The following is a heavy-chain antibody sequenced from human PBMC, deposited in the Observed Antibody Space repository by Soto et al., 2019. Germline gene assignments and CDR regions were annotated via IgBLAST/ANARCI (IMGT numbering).Heavy chain of an antibody. V-gene: IGHV3-48*01. CDR3: AREIVGARDLDY. CDR1: GFTFSRYW. J-gene: IGHJ4*02. D-gene: IGHD1-26*01. Sequence: PGGSLRLSCAASGFTFSRYWMHWVRRAPGKGLVWVSGISGNGSSTYYADSVKGRFTISRDNAKNSLYLQMNSLRAEDTAVYYCAREIVGARDLDYWGQGTLVTVSS. CDR2: ISGNGSST.